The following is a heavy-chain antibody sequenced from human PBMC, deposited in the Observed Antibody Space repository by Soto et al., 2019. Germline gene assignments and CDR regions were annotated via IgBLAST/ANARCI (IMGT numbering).Heavy chain of an antibody. Sequence: QVQLVQSGAEVKKPGSSVKVSCKASGGTFSSYAISWVRQAPGQGLEWMGGIIPIFGTANYAQKFQGRVTITADESTSTAYMELSSLRSEDTAVHYCARAQFHGYQYYYYGMDVWGQGTTVTVSS. V-gene: IGHV1-69*01. D-gene: IGHD5-12*01. CDR2: IIPIFGTA. CDR3: ARAQFHGYQYYYYGMDV. J-gene: IGHJ6*02. CDR1: GGTFSSYA.